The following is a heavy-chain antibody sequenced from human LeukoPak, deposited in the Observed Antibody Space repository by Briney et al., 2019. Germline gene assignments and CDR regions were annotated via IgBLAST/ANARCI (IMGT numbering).Heavy chain of an antibody. J-gene: IGHJ6*04. CDR2: TRSKAYGATT. CDR3: TRDCSSTSCYGRVEMDV. D-gene: IGHD2-2*01. Sequence: GGSLRLSCTASGFRFGDYAMSWVRQAPGKGLEWVGFTRSKAYGATTEYAASVKGRLTISRDDFKTIAYLQMNSLKTEDTAFYYCTRDCSSTSCYGRVEMDVWGKGTTVTVSS. V-gene: IGHV3-49*04. CDR1: GFRFGDYA.